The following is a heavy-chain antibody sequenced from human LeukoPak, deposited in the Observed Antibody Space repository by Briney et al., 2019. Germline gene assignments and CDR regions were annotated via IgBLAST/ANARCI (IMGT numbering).Heavy chain of an antibody. J-gene: IGHJ4*02. D-gene: IGHD3-22*01. CDR3: AKGTYYYDSRRQLPLDY. V-gene: IGHV3-30*18. CDR2: ISYDGSNK. Sequence: PGRSLRLSCAASGFTFSSYGMHWVRQAPGKGLEWVAVISYDGSNKYYADSVKGRFTTSRDNSKNTLYLQMNSLRAEDTAVYYCAKGTYYYDSRRQLPLDYWGQGTLVTVSS. CDR1: GFTFSSYG.